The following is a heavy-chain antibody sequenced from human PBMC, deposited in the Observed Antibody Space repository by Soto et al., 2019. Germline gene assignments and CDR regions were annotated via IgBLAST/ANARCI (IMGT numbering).Heavy chain of an antibody. Sequence: QVQLVQSGAEVKKPGASVKVSCKTSGYTFTAYYIHWVRQAPGQGLEWMGWINCNTGGTNYAQRLQGWVTMTRDTSVNNAFMELSRLRSDDSALYYCARVSSSXLGALFMDVWGQGTTVTVSS. J-gene: IGHJ6*02. D-gene: IGHD6-13*01. V-gene: IGHV1-2*04. CDR3: ARVSSSXLGALFMDV. CDR2: INCNTGGT. CDR1: GYTFTAYY.